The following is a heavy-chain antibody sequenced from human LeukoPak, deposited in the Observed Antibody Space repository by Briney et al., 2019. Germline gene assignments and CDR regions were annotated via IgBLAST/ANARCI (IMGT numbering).Heavy chain of an antibody. CDR3: ARAQSGSSYYFDY. Sequence: SETLSLTCTVSGGSISSYYWSWIRQPPGKGPEWIGYIYYSGSTNYNPSLKSRLTISVDTSKNQLSLKLSSVTAADTAVYYCARAQSGSSYYFDYWGQGNLVTVSS. CDR2: IYYSGST. V-gene: IGHV4-59*01. CDR1: GGSISSYY. J-gene: IGHJ4*02. D-gene: IGHD1-26*01.